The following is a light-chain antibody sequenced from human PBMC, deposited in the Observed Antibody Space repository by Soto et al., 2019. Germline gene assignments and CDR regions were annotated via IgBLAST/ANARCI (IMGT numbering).Light chain of an antibody. CDR2: EGT. CDR1: SSDVGSNIL. Sequence: QSALTQPASVSGSPGQSITISCTGTSSDVGSNILVSWYQHHPGKAPKVMIYEGTKRPSGVSNRFSGSKSGNTASLTISGLQAEDEADYYCCSYVGGPYVGGISYVFGTGTKLTVL. CDR3: CSYVGGPYVGGISYV. J-gene: IGLJ1*01. V-gene: IGLV2-23*01.